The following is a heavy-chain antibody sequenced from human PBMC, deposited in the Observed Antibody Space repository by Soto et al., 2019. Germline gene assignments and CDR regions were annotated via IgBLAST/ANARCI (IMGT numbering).Heavy chain of an antibody. V-gene: IGHV1-18*01. CDR2: ISAYNGNT. CDR3: ARSVGEPVVWYFDY. J-gene: IGHJ4*02. D-gene: IGHD3-16*01. Sequence: ASVKVSCKASGYIFTSYGISWVRQAPGQGLEWMGWISAYNGNTNYAQKLQGRVTMTTDTSTSTAYMELRSLRSDDTAVYYCARSVGEPVVWYFDYWGQGTLVTVSS. CDR1: GYIFTSYG.